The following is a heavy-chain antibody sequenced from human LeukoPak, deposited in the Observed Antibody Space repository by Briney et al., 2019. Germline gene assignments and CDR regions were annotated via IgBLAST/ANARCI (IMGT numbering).Heavy chain of an antibody. Sequence: PGRSLRLSCTASGFTFSSYAMHWVRQAPGKGLEWVAVISYDGSNKYYADSVKGRFTISRDNSKNTLYLQMNSLRAEDTAVYYCARETYYYDSSGYFVGGYFDYWGQGTLVTVSS. CDR3: ARETYYYDSSGYFVGGYFDY. D-gene: IGHD3-22*01. CDR1: GFTFSSYA. J-gene: IGHJ4*02. V-gene: IGHV3-30*04. CDR2: ISYDGSNK.